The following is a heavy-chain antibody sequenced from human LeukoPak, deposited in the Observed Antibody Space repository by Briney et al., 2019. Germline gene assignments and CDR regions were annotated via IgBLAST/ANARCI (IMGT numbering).Heavy chain of an antibody. CDR3: ARLDILTGYSFDY. Sequence: SETLSLTCTVSGGSISSSNYYWGWIRQPPGKGLEWIGSIYYSGSTYYSPSLKSRVTMSVDTSKNQFSLKLSSVTAADTAVYYCARLDILTGYSFDYWGQGTLVTVSS. D-gene: IGHD3-9*01. V-gene: IGHV4-39*07. CDR1: GGSISSSNYY. CDR2: IYYSGST. J-gene: IGHJ4*02.